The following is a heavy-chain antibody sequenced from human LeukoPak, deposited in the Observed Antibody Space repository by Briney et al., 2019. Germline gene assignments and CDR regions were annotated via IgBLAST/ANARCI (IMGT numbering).Heavy chain of an antibody. V-gene: IGHV3-48*02. Sequence: AGSLRLSCAASGFTFSSYSMSWVRQAPGKGLEWVSYISSTSSTIHYADSVKGRFTISRDNAKNSLYLQMNSLRDEDTALYYCARSGNYDCWGQGTLVTVSS. J-gene: IGHJ4*02. CDR3: ARSGNYDC. D-gene: IGHD1-1*01. CDR1: GFTFSSYS. CDR2: ISSTSSTI.